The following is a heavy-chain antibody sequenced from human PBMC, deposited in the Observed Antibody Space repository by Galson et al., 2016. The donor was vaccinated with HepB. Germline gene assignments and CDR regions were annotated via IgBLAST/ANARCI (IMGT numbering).Heavy chain of an antibody. CDR3: AKDRHYWSAIDY. CDR1: GFTFSSTA. J-gene: IGHJ4*02. Sequence: SLRLSCAASGFTFSSTAMAWVRQAPGKGLEWVAGVGSGGGDTHYADLVKGRFTISRDSSNNIVYLQMNNLRAEDTAVYYCAKDRHYWSAIDYWGQGSLVTVSS. D-gene: IGHD3-3*02. CDR2: VGSGGGDT. V-gene: IGHV3-23*01.